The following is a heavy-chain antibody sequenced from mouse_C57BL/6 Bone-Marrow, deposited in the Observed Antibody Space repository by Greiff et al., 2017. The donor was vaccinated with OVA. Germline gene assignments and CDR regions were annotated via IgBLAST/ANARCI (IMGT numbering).Heavy chain of an antibody. Sequence: EVKLVESGGGLVKPGGSLKLSCAASGFTFSDYGMHWVRQAPEKGLEWVAYISRGSSTIYYADTVKGRFTISRDNAKNTLFLQMTSLRSEDTAMYYCAIDYGNYVDFDYWGQGTTRTVSS. CDR3: AIDYGNYVDFDY. J-gene: IGHJ2*01. CDR2: ISRGSSTI. V-gene: IGHV5-17*01. CDR1: GFTFSDYG. D-gene: IGHD2-1*01.